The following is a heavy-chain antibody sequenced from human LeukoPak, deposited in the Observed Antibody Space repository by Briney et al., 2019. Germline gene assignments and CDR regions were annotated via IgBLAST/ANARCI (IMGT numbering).Heavy chain of an antibody. CDR3: ARDKRVGVAGSGAHDAVDI. J-gene: IGHJ3*02. CDR2: INPNSGGT. CDR1: GYAFTGYY. Sequence: VASVKVSCKASGYAFTGYYMHWVRQAPGHGVEWMGWINPNSGGTNYAQKFQGRVTMTRDTTISTAYMELSRLRSHDTAVYYCARDKRVGVAGSGAHDAVDIWGQGTMVTVSS. D-gene: IGHD3-10*01. V-gene: IGHV1-2*02.